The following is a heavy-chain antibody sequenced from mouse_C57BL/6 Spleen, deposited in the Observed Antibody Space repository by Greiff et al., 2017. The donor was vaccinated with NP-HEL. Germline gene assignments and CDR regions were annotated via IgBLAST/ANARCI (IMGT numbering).Heavy chain of an antibody. Sequence: VQLQQSGPELVKPGASVKISCKASGYTFTDYYMNWVKQSHGKSLEWIGDINPNNGGTSYNQKFKGKATLTVDKSSSTAYMELRSLTSEDSAVYYCARSPPNDGYLDYWGQGTTLTVSS. CDR1: GYTFTDYY. V-gene: IGHV1-26*01. CDR2: INPNNGGT. J-gene: IGHJ2*01. D-gene: IGHD2-3*01. CDR3: ARSPPNDGYLDY.